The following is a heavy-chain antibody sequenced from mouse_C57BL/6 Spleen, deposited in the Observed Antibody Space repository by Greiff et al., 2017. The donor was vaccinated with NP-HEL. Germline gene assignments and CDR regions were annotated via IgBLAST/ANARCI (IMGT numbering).Heavy chain of an antibody. CDR2: IRSKSNNYAT. Sequence: EVQLVESGGGLVQPKGSLKLSCAASGFSFNTYAMNWVRQAPGKGLEWVARIRSKSNNYATYYADSVKDRFTISRDDSESMLYLQMNNLKTEDTAMYYWVRHRDYGSSYGAMDYWGQGTSVTVSS. CDR1: GFSFNTYA. CDR3: VRHRDYGSSYGAMDY. D-gene: IGHD1-1*01. J-gene: IGHJ4*01. V-gene: IGHV10-1*01.